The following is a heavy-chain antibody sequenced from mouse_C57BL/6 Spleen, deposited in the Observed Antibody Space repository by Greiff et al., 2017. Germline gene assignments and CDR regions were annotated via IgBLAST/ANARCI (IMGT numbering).Heavy chain of an antibody. CDR3: ASSYGNYVAWFAY. D-gene: IGHD2-1*01. CDR1: GYAFSSYW. Sequence: VQLQQSGAELVKPGASVKISCKASGYAFSSYWMNWVKQRPGKGLEWIGRIYPGDGDTNYNGKFKGKATLTADKSSSTAYMQLSSLTSEDSAVYFCASSYGNYVAWFAYWGQGTLVTVSA. V-gene: IGHV1-80*01. CDR2: IYPGDGDT. J-gene: IGHJ3*01.